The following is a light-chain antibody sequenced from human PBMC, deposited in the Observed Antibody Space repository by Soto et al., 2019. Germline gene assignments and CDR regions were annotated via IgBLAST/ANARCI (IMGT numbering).Light chain of an antibody. Sequence: QMTQSPSSLSASVGDRVTITCRASQTISTYLNWYQQKPGKAPKLLIYASSSLQSGVPSRFSGSESGTDFTLTITSLQPEDFATYICQQSYGMPWTFGQGTKVEV. V-gene: IGKV1-39*01. CDR3: QQSYGMPWT. J-gene: IGKJ1*01. CDR1: QTISTY. CDR2: ASS.